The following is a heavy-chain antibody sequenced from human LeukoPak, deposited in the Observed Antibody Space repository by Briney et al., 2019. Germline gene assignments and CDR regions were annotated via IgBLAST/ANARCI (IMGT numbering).Heavy chain of an antibody. V-gene: IGHV1-69*13. CDR2: IIPIFGTA. D-gene: IGHD5-18*01. CDR1: GGTFSSYA. Sequence: ASVKVSCKASGGTFSSYAISWVRQAPGQGLEWMGGIIPIFGTANYAQKFQGRVTITADESTSTAYMELSSLRSEDTAVYYCARSQGAAMVTTYYYYYMDVWGKGTTVTVSS. CDR3: ARSQGAAMVTTYYYYYMDV. J-gene: IGHJ6*03.